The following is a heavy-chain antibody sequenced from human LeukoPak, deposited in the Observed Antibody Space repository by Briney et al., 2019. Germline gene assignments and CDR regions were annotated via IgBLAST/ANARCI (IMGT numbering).Heavy chain of an antibody. J-gene: IGHJ6*02. CDR1: GGTFSSYA. V-gene: IGHV1-69*13. CDR3: ARSNPDYYYGMDV. D-gene: IGHD1-14*01. Sequence: SVTVTCKASGGTFSSYAISWVRQAPGQGLEWMGGIFPIFGTANYAQKLQGRVTITADESTSTAYMELSSLRSEDTAVYYCARSNPDYYYGMDVWGQGTTVTVTS. CDR2: IFPIFGTA.